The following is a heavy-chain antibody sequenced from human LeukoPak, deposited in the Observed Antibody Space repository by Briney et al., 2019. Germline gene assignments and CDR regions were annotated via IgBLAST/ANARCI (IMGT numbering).Heavy chain of an antibody. D-gene: IGHD6-19*01. CDR1: GGSISSSSYY. J-gene: IGHJ4*02. Sequence: NPSETLSLTCTVSGGSISSSSYYWGWIRQPPGKGLEWIGSIYYSGSTYYNPSLKSRVTISVDTSKNQFSLKLSSVTAADTAVYYCARGIAVAGNFDYWGQGTLVTVSS. CDR3: ARGIAVAGNFDY. CDR2: IYYSGST. V-gene: IGHV4-39*07.